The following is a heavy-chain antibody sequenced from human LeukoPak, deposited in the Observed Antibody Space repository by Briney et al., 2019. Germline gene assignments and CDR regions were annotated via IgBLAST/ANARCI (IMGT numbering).Heavy chain of an antibody. V-gene: IGHV3-23*01. CDR3: AKDLYYDSSGYTFDY. J-gene: IGHJ4*02. Sequence: GRSLRLSCAASGFTFSSYAMSWVRQAPGKGLEWVSAITGSGGGTYYADSVKGRFTISRDNSKNTLYLQMNSLRAEDTAVYYCAKDLYYDSSGYTFDYWGQETLVTVSS. D-gene: IGHD3-22*01. CDR1: GFTFSSYA. CDR2: ITGSGGGT.